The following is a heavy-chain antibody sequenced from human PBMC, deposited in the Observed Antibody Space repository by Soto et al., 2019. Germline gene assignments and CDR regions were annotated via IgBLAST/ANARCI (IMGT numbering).Heavy chain of an antibody. CDR2: IMPVFRRP. D-gene: IGHD1-1*01. J-gene: IGHJ6*02. Sequence: QVQLVQSGAEVKKPGSSVKVSCKASGGTFRTSAISWVRQAPGQGLEWVGGIMPVFRRPKYAQNFQDRVTITAAESTRTAYMELSSLRSDDTAVYYCARDKDRLQLGGNYYFILDVWGQGTAVTVSS. CDR1: GGTFRTSA. V-gene: IGHV1-69*12. CDR3: ARDKDRLQLGGNYYFILDV.